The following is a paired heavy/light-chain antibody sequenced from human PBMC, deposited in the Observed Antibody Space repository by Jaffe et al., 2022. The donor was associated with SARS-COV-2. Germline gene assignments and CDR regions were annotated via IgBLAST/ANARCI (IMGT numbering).Heavy chain of an antibody. J-gene: IGHJ4*02. CDR2: IYPGDSDT. D-gene: IGHD1-1*01. Sequence: EVQLVQSGAEVKKPGESLKISCKGSGYSFTSYWIGWVRQMPGKGLEWMGIIYPGDSDTRYSPSFQGQVTISADKSISTAYLQWSSLKASDTAMYYCARRGTSLLPYDYWGQGTLVTVSS. CDR1: GYSFTSYW. CDR3: ARRGTSLLPYDY. V-gene: IGHV5-51*01.
Light chain of an antibody. CDR3: GADHGSGSNFVGGV. CDR1: SGYSNYK. V-gene: IGLV9-49*01. CDR2: VGTGGIVG. Sequence: QPVLTQPPSASASLGASVTLTCTLSSGYSNYKVDWYQQRPGKGPRFVMRVGTGGIVGSKGDGIPDRFSVLGSGLNRYLTIKNIQEEDESDYHCGADHGSGSNFVGGVFGGGTKLTVL. J-gene: IGLJ2*01.